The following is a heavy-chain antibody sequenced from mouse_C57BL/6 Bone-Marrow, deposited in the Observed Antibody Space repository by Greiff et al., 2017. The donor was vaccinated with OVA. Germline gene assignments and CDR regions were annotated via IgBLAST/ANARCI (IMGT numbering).Heavy chain of an antibody. D-gene: IGHD2-5*01. V-gene: IGHV6-6*01. Sequence: LSFPSSFFPFLSSFIYFFLHSPEKCLEWVAEIRNKANNHATYYAESVKGRFTISRDDSKSSVYLQMNSLRAEDTGIYYCTRPDSNSYYYAMDYWGQGTSVTVSS. CDR1: FFPFLSSF. CDR3: TRPDSNSYYYAMDY. CDR2: IRNKANNHAT. J-gene: IGHJ4*01.